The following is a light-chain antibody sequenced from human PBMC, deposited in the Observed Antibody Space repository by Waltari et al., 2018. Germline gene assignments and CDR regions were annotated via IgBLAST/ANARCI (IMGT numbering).Light chain of an antibody. Sequence: LTQPASVSGSPGQAITISCTGTSTNVGGYNLVSWYRQYPGKAPELMIFGVSARPSGISNRLSGSKSGNTATLTISGLQAEDEADYYCLSYSGRSDYVFGTGTRV. J-gene: IGLJ1*01. CDR3: LSYSGRSDYV. CDR2: GVS. V-gene: IGLV2-23*02. CDR1: STNVGGYNL.